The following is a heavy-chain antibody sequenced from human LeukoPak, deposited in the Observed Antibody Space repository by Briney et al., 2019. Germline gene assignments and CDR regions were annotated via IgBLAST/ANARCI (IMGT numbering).Heavy chain of an antibody. CDR1: GFTFSSYG. CDR3: AKDSRPYGSGSYYNGYFDY. D-gene: IGHD3-10*01. J-gene: IGHJ4*02. V-gene: IGHV3-30*18. Sequence: GGSLRLSCAASGFTFSSYGMHWVRQAPGKGLEWVAVISYDGSNKYYADSVKGRFTISRDNSKNTLYLQMNSLRAEDTAVYYCAKDSRPYGSGSYYNGYFDYWGQGTLVTVSS. CDR2: ISYDGSNK.